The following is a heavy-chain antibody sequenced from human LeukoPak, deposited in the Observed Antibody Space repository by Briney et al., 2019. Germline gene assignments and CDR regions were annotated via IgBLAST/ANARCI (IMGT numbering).Heavy chain of an antibody. CDR2: INHSGST. CDR1: GGSFSGYY. V-gene: IGHV4-34*01. CDR3: ARRVCSGGSCYSEYFQH. Sequence: MASETLSLTCAVYGGSFSGYYWSWIRQPPGKGLEWIGEINHSGSTNYNPSLKSRVTISVDTSKNQFSLKLSSVTAADTAVYYCARRVCSGGSCYSEYFQHWGQGTLVTVSS. D-gene: IGHD2-15*01. J-gene: IGHJ1*01.